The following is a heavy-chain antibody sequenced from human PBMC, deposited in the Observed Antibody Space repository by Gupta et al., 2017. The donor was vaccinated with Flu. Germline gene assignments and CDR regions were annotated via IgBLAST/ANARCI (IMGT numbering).Heavy chain of an antibody. CDR2: IKEDGSEK. D-gene: IGHD2-21*01. CDR3: ARVVGIAKGYYFDQ. Sequence: RQAPGKGLEWLDHIKEDGSEKYNVDEVKGRITISRDNARNSLYLQMNSLRAEDTAVYYCARVVGIAKGYYFDQWGQGTLVTVSS. J-gene: IGHJ4*02. V-gene: IGHV3-7*01.